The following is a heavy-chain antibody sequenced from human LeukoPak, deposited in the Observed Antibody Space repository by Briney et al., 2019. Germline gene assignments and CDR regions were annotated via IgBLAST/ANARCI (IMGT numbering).Heavy chain of an antibody. V-gene: IGHV1-3*03. J-gene: IGHJ4*02. CDR2: INAGNGNT. CDR3: ARGRKYTSGYRVTELGSGYSDY. Sequence: ASVKVSCKASGYTFTSYAMHWVRQAPGQRLEWMGWINAGNGNTKYSQEFQGRVTITRDTSASTAYMELSSQRSEDMAVYYCARGRKYTSGYRVTELGSGYSDYWGQGTLVTVSS. D-gene: IGHD5-18*01. CDR1: GYTFTSYA.